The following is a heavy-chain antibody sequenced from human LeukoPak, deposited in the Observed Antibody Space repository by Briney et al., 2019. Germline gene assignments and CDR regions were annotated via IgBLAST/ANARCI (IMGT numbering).Heavy chain of an antibody. CDR2: IYTSGST. J-gene: IGHJ6*03. CDR3: ARERRGYYYYYMDV. V-gene: IGHV4-61*02. D-gene: IGHD5-24*01. Sequence: SETLSLTCTVSGGSISSGSYYWSWIRQPAGKGLEWIGRIYTSGSTNYNPSLKSRVTISVDTSKNQFSLKLSSVTAADTAVYYCARERRGYYYYYMDVWGRGTTVTVSS. CDR1: GGSISSGSYY.